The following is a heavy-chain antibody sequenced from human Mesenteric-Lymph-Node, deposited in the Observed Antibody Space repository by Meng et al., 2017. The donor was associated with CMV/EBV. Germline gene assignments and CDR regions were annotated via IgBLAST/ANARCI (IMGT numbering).Heavy chain of an antibody. CDR1: GFTFSRYG. J-gene: IGHJ4*02. CDR3: ASPMYCSTTSCLWTFNS. Sequence: GESLKISCAVSGFTFSRYGMHWVRQPPGKGLEWVAVTSHNGGSKYYADSVKGRFTISRDNAQNTLYLEMNSLRSEDTAMYYCASPMYCSTTSCLWTFNSWGQGTLVTVSS. D-gene: IGHD2-2*01. CDR2: TSHNGGSK. V-gene: IGHV3-30*19.